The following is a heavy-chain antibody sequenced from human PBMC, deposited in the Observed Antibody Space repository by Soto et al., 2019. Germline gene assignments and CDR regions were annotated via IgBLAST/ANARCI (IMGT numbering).Heavy chain of an antibody. D-gene: IGHD4-17*01. Sequence: EVQLLESGGGLVQPGGSLRLSCAASGFTFSSYAMSWVRQAPGKGLEWVSAISGSGGSTYYADSVKGRFTISRDNSNNTLYLQMNSLRAEDTAVYYCAKWDYGPYYFDYWGQGTLVTVSS. CDR2: ISGSGGST. CDR1: GFTFSSYA. CDR3: AKWDYGPYYFDY. V-gene: IGHV3-23*01. J-gene: IGHJ4*02.